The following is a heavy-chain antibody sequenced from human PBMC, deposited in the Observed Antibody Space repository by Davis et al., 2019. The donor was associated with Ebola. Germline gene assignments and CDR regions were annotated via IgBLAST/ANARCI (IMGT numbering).Heavy chain of an antibody. CDR1: GFTFSSYG. J-gene: IGHJ4*02. CDR2: IWYDGSNK. D-gene: IGHD3-3*01. Sequence: GGSLRLSCAASGFTFSSYGMHWVRQAPGKGLEWVAVIWYDGSNKYYADSVKGRFTISRDNAKNSLYLQMNSLRDEDTAVYYCASAGVVIFWGQGTLVTVSS. V-gene: IGHV3-33*01. CDR3: ASAGVVIF.